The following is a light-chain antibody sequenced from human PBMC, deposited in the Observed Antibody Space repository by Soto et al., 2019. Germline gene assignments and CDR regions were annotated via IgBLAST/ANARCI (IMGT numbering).Light chain of an antibody. Sequence: QSALTQPASVSGSPGQSITISCTGTSSDVGDYDYVSWYQQHPGKAPKLIIYDVSIRPSGVSNRFSGSKSGNTASLTISGLQAEDEADYYCTSYRSSSSLYVFGTGTKLTVL. CDR2: DVS. CDR1: SSDVGDYDY. CDR3: TSYRSSSSLYV. J-gene: IGLJ1*01. V-gene: IGLV2-14*03.